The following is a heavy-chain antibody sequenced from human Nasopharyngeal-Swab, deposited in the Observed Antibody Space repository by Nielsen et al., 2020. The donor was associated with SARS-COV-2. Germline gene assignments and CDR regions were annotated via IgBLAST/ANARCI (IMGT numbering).Heavy chain of an antibody. CDR3: ASHHGDCSGGSCYYRVFDY. CDR2: IYYSGST. Sequence: PGKGLEWIGSIYYSGSTYYNPSLKSRVTISVDTSKNQFSLKLSSVTAADTAVYYCASHHGDCSGGSCYYRVFDYWGQGTLVTVSS. V-gene: IGHV4-39*01. D-gene: IGHD2-15*01. J-gene: IGHJ4*02.